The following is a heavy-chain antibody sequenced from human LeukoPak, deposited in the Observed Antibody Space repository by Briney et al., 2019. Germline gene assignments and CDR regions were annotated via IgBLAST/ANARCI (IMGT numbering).Heavy chain of an antibody. CDR2: ISVYNGNT. J-gene: IGHJ4*02. V-gene: IGHV1-18*01. Sequence: ASVKVSCKASGYTFTSFDFTWVRQAPGQGLEWMGWISVYNGNTNYAQKFQGRVTMTTDTSTSTVYMELRSLRSDDTAVYYCASTRGYGGYDIDYWGQGTLVTVSS. CDR1: GYTFTSFD. CDR3: ASTRGYGGYDIDY. D-gene: IGHD5-12*01.